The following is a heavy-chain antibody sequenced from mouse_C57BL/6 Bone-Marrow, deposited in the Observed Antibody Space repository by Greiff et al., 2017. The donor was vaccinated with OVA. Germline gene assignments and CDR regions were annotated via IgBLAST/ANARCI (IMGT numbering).Heavy chain of an antibody. V-gene: IGHV14-4*01. CDR2: IDPENGDT. J-gene: IGHJ3*01. CDR1: GYTIKDDY. CDR3: TTKGGWCAY. Sequence: EVKLVESGAELVRPGASVKLSCTASGYTIKDDYMHWVKQRPEKGLEWIGWIDPENGDTEYDSKFQGKATITADTSSNTAYLQLSSLSAEDTAVYCCTTKGGWCAYWGQGTLVTVSA.